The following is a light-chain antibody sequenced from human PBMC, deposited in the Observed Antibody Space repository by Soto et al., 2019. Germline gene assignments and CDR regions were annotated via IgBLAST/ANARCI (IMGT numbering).Light chain of an antibody. Sequence: EIVLTQSPGTLSLSPGERATLSCWASESVSSSYLARYQQKPGQAPRLLIHSTSTRAPDIPDRFSGSGSGTHFTLTISRLEPEDCAVYYCHQCGTTPPFTFGPGTRVDIK. CDR2: STS. J-gene: IGKJ3*01. CDR1: ESVSSSY. CDR3: HQCGTTPPFT. V-gene: IGKV3-20*01.